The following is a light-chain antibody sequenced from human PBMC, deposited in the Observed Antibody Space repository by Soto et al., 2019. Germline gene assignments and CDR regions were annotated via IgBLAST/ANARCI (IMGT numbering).Light chain of an antibody. CDR1: QTVSSS. Sequence: EIVLTQSPATLSLSPGERATLSCRASQTVSSSLAWYQQKPGQAPRLLIYGASSRATGIPDRFSGSGSGTDFTLTISRLEPEDFAVYYCQQYDTFGQGTKLEIK. V-gene: IGKV3-20*01. CDR2: GAS. CDR3: QQYDT. J-gene: IGKJ2*01.